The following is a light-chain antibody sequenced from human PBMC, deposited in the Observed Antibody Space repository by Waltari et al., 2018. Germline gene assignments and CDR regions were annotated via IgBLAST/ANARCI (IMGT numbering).Light chain of an antibody. CDR3: QQYNEWPYT. Sequence: ETIMTQSPATLSVSPGESATLSCRASKNIGNNLAWYQQTPGQAPRLLIYVASSRRTGIPGRFFGAGSGTDFTLTISSLQSEDFGVYYCQQYNEWPYTFGQGTKVDLK. V-gene: IGKV3-15*01. CDR1: KNIGNN. J-gene: IGKJ2*01. CDR2: VAS.